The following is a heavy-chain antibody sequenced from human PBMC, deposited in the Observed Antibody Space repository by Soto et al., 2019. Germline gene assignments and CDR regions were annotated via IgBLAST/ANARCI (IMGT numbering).Heavy chain of an antibody. CDR2: IYYSGST. D-gene: IGHD3-22*01. CDR3: ARKTYYYDSSGYYYYFDY. Sequence: SWIRQHPGKGLEWIGYIYYSGSTYYNPSLKSRVTISVDTSKNQFSLKLSSVTAADTAVYYCARKTYYYDSSGYYYYFDYWGQGTLVTVSS. J-gene: IGHJ4*02. V-gene: IGHV4-31*02.